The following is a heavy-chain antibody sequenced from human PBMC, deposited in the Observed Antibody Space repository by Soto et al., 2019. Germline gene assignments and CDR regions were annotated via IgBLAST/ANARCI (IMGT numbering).Heavy chain of an antibody. CDR1: GFTLSSYG. Sequence: GGSLRLSCAAYGFTLSSYGMHWVRQAPGKGLEWVAVIWYDGSNKYYADSVKGRFTISRDNSKNTLYLQMNSLRAEDTAVYYCARGSGGDLYYFDYWGQGTLVTVSS. CDR2: IWYDGSNK. V-gene: IGHV3-33*01. J-gene: IGHJ4*02. CDR3: ARGSGGDLYYFDY. D-gene: IGHD2-21*02.